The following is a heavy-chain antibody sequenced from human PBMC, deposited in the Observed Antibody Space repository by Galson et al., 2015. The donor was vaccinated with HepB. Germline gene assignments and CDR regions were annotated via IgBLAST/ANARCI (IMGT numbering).Heavy chain of an antibody. D-gene: IGHD3-22*01. V-gene: IGHV3-9*01. CDR3: AKDPQYYYDSSGSPLHFDY. CDR2: ISWNSGSI. J-gene: IGHJ4*02. CDR1: GFTFDDYA. Sequence: SLRLSCAASGFTFDDYAMHWVRQAPGKGLEWVSGISWNSGSIGYADSVKGRFTISRDNAKNSLFLQMNSLRAEDTALYYCAKDPQYYYDSSGSPLHFDYWGQGTLVTVSS.